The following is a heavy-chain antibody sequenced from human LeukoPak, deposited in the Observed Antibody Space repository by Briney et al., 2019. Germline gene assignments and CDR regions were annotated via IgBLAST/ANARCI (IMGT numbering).Heavy chain of an antibody. CDR2: INPNSGGT. D-gene: IGHD2-2*01. V-gene: IGHV1-2*02. CDR1: GYTFTGYY. CDR3: ARLLGYCSSTSCYSYYGMDV. Sequence: ASVKVSRKASGYTFTGYYMHWVRQAPGQGLEWMGWINPNSGGTNYAQKFQGRVTMTRDTSISTAYMELSMLRSDDTAVYYCARLLGYCSSTSCYSYYGMDVWGQGTTVTVSS. J-gene: IGHJ6*02.